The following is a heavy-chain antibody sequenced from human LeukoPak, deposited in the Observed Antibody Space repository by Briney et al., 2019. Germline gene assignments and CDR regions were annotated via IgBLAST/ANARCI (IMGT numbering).Heavy chain of an antibody. Sequence: GGSLRLSCAASGFTFSSYAMSWVRQAPGKGLEWVSAISGSGGSTYYADSVKGRFTISRDNSKNTLYLQMNSLRAEDTAVYYCAKDQGRQYDFNWFDPWGQGTLVTVSS. V-gene: IGHV3-23*01. CDR2: ISGSGGST. D-gene: IGHD3-3*01. J-gene: IGHJ5*02. CDR3: AKDQGRQYDFNWFDP. CDR1: GFTFSSYA.